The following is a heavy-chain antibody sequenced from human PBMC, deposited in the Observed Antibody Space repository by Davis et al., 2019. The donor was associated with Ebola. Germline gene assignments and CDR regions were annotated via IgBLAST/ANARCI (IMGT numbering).Heavy chain of an antibody. D-gene: IGHD2-2*02. CDR1: GFAFRDYY. V-gene: IGHV3-11*01. J-gene: IGHJ4*02. CDR3: AKGRTIPLALDF. Sequence: GGSLRLSCAASGFAFRDYYMSWIRQAPGKGLEWVSYMSTSGGTIYYADSVKGRFTISRDNAKNSLYLQMNSLRGEDTAFYYCAKGRTIPLALDFWGRGTLVTVSS. CDR2: MSTSGGTI.